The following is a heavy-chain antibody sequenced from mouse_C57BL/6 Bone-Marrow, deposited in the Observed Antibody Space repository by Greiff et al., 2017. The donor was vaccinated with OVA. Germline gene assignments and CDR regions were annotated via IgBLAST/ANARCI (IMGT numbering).Heavy chain of an antibody. Sequence: EVQRVESGEGLVKPGGSLKLSCAASGFTFSSYAMSWVRQTPEKRLEWVAYISSGGDYIYYADTVKGRLTISRDNARNTLYLQMSSLKSEDTAMYYCTRGPTVVATDYAMDYWGQGTSVTVSS. D-gene: IGHD1-1*01. CDR1: GFTFSSYA. J-gene: IGHJ4*01. CDR3: TRGPTVVATDYAMDY. CDR2: ISSGGDYI. V-gene: IGHV5-9-1*02.